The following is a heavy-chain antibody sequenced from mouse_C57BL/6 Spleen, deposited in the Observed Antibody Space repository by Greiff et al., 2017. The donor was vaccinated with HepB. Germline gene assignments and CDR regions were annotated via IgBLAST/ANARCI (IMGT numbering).Heavy chain of an antibody. D-gene: IGHD2-3*01. CDR3: ARGDGYLYYYAMDY. Sequence: EVKLQESGGGLVKPGGSLKLSCAASGFTFSDYGMHWVRQAPEKGLEWVAYISSGSSTIYYADTVKGRFTISRDNAKNTLFLQMTSLRSEDTAMYYCARGDGYLYYYAMDYWGQGTSVTVSS. CDR1: GFTFSDYG. CDR2: ISSGSSTI. J-gene: IGHJ4*01. V-gene: IGHV5-17*01.